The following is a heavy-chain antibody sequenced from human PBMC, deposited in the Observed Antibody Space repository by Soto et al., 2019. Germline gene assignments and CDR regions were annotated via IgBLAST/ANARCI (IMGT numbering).Heavy chain of an antibody. CDR1: GGSVSSGSYF. J-gene: IGHJ4*02. CDR3: ARDGYSDSGGRPYFDF. V-gene: IGHV4-61*01. D-gene: IGHD3-22*01. CDR2: IYYSGNA. Sequence: QLRVQESGPGLVKPSETVSLTCTVSGGSVSSGSYFWNWIRQPPGKGLEWIGYIYYSGNAKYNASLKSRVTISLDTSKNHVSLTLSSVTAAATAIYDCARDGYSDSGGRPYFDFWGQGTLVTVSS.